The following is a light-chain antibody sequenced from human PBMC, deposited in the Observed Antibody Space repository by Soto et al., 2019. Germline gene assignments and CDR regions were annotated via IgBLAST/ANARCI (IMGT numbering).Light chain of an antibody. J-gene: IGKJ4*01. CDR3: QPRSDWPLT. Sequence: PGERATLSCRARRSVSSYFAWYQQKPGQAPRLLIYDASTRAADSPARFSGSGSGTDFTLTISSLEPEDFAVYYCQPRSDWPLTFGGGTKVESK. CDR2: DAS. V-gene: IGKV3-11*01. CDR1: RSVSSY.